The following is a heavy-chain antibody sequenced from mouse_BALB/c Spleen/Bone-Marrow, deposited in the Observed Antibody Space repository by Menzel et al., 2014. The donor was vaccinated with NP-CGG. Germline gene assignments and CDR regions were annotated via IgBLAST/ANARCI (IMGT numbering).Heavy chain of an antibody. CDR1: GYSFTGYN. Sequence: EVKLVESGPELEKPGASVKISCKASGYSFTGYNINWVKQSNGKSLEWIGNIDPYYGNTTYNQKFKGKATLTVDKSSSTAYMQLKSLTSEDSVVYYCAIKSYEGGFAYRGQGTLVTVSA. J-gene: IGHJ3*01. V-gene: IGHV1-39*01. CDR2: IDPYYGNT. D-gene: IGHD2-3*01. CDR3: AIKSYEGGFAY.